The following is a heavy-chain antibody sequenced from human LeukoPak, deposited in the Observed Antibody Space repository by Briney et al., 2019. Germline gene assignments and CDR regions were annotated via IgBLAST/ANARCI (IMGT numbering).Heavy chain of an antibody. CDR3: ARDRNGLYDY. D-gene: IGHD2-8*01. CDR1: GFTFSNYG. CDR2: IWYDGSNK. J-gene: IGHJ4*02. Sequence: PGGSLRLSCAASGFTFSNYGMHWVRQAPGKGLEWVAAIWYDGSNKYHADSVKGRFTISRDNSKNTLYLQMNSLRAEDTAVYYCARDRNGLYDYWGQGTLVTVSS. V-gene: IGHV3-33*01.